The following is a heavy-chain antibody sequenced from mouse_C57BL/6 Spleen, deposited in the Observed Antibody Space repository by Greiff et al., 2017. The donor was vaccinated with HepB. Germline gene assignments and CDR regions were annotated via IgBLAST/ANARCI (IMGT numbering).Heavy chain of an antibody. J-gene: IGHJ1*03. CDR1: GYSITSGYY. V-gene: IGHV3-6*01. CDR2: ISYDGSN. CDR3: ARDRGIYYDYDGGYFDV. Sequence: EVQLQQSGPGLVKPSQSLSLTCSVTGYSITSGYYWNWIRQFPGNKLEWMGYISYDGSNNYNPSLKNRISITRDTSKNQFFLKLNSVTTEDTATYYCARDRGIYYDYDGGYFDVWGTGTTVTVSS. D-gene: IGHD2-4*01.